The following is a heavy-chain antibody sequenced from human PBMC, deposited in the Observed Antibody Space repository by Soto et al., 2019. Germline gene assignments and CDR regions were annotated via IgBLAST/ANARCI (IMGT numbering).Heavy chain of an antibody. Sequence: EVQLLESGGGLVRPGGSLRLSCAASTFTFTDYAMSWVRQAPGEGLEWVSGISGSGGTTYYAESVKGRFSISRDNSKNTLYLHLNNLRVEDTAIYYCATISDRGIAAALDSWGQGTLVTVSS. CDR3: ATISDRGIAAALDS. D-gene: IGHD6-13*01. V-gene: IGHV3-23*01. J-gene: IGHJ4*02. CDR1: TFTFTDYA. CDR2: ISGSGGTT.